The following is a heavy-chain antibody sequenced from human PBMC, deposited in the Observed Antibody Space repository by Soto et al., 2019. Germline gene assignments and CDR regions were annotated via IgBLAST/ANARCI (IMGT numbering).Heavy chain of an antibody. D-gene: IGHD6-13*01. J-gene: IGHJ1*01. CDR2: VFYTGST. CDR1: GGSISSYY. Sequence: QVQLQESGPGLVKASETLSLTCTVSGGSISSYYWSWIRQPPGKGLEYIGYVFYTGSTNYNPSLKSRVTISIDTSRHQFSLKLRSVTAADTAVYYCARYSSSSSHFQHWGQGTLVTVSS. V-gene: IGHV4-59*01. CDR3: ARYSSSSSHFQH.